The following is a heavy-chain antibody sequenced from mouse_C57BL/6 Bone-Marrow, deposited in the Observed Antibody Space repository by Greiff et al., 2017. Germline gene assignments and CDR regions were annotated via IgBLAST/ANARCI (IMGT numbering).Heavy chain of an antibody. V-gene: IGHV1-55*01. CDR3: ARSGPLGRIFDY. CDR2: IYPTSGRP. Sequence: QVQLQQPGAELVKPGASVKMSCKASGYTFTSYWITWVKQRPGQGLEWIGDIYPTSGRPNYNEKLQSKAILTVDTSSNTSYMQLSSLTSEDSAVFYCARSGPLGRIFDYWGQGTTLPVSS. D-gene: IGHD4-1*01. CDR1: GYTFTSYW. J-gene: IGHJ2*01.